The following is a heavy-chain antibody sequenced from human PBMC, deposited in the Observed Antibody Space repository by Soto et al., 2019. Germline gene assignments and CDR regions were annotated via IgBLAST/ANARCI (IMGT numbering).Heavy chain of an antibody. V-gene: IGHV4-30-2*02. CDR1: GGSISSGGYS. CDR3: ASWAVVPPAMRAFDM. Sequence: ASETLSLTCAVSGGSISSGGYSWSWIRQPPGKGLEWIGYIYHSGSTYYNPSLKSRVTISVDRSKNQFSLKMSSVTAADTAVYYCASWAVVPPAMRAFDMWGQGTMVTVSS. J-gene: IGHJ3*02. D-gene: IGHD2-2*01. CDR2: IYHSGST.